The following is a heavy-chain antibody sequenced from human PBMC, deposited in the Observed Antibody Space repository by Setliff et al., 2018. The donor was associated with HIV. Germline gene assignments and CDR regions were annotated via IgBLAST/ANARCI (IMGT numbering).Heavy chain of an antibody. V-gene: IGHV1-69-2*01. CDR2: IDPDRGDT. D-gene: IGHD3-16*01. J-gene: IGHJ4*02. CDR3: AWGTQRPIDS. CDR1: GYTFPDYY. Sequence: ASVKVSCKVSGYTFPDYYMRWVRQAPGKGLEWMGLIDPDRGDTVYAEKFQGRVTITADRSIDIAYMKLSSLTSEDTAMYFCAWGTQRPIDSWGQGTQVTVSS.